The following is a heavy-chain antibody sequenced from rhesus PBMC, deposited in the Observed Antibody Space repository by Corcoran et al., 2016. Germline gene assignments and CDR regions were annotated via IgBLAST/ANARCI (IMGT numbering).Heavy chain of an antibody. CDR3: ASGGYYSGSFDY. CDR1: GGSISSSY. J-gene: IGHJ4*01. V-gene: IGHV4-169*02. D-gene: IGHD3-16*01. CDR2: IYGSGSST. Sequence: QLQLQESGPGLVKPSETLSVTCAVSGGSISSSYWSWIRQAPGKGLEWIGYIYGSGSSTNYNPALKSRCTLSIDTAQNQLSLKLSSVTAADTAVYYCASGGYYSGSFDYWGQGVLVTVSS.